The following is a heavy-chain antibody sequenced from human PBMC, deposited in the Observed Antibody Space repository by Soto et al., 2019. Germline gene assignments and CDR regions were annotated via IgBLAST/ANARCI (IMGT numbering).Heavy chain of an antibody. CDR1: GFTFSSYS. D-gene: IGHD3-10*01. J-gene: IGHJ6*02. CDR3: ARPNGESIHYYHGMDV. Sequence: GGSLRLSCAASGFTFSSYSMNWVRQAPGKGLEWVSYISPSSSTIYYADSVKGRFTISRDNAKNSLYLQMNSLGAEDTAVYYCARPNGESIHYYHGMDVWGQGTTVTVSS. CDR2: ISPSSSTI. V-gene: IGHV3-48*01.